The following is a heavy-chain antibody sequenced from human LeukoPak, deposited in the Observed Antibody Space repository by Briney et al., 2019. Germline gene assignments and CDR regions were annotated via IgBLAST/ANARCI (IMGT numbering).Heavy chain of an antibody. CDR1: GGSISSSSYY. J-gene: IGHJ4*02. CDR2: IYYSGST. Sequence: SETLSLTCTVSGGSISSSSYYWGWIRQPPGKGLEWIGSIYYSGSTYYNPSLKSRVTISVDTSKNQFSLKLSSVTAADTAVYYCARLIASGRPAAGYGGYWGQGTLVTVSS. CDR3: ARLIASGRPAAGYGGY. D-gene: IGHD6-13*01. V-gene: IGHV4-39*01.